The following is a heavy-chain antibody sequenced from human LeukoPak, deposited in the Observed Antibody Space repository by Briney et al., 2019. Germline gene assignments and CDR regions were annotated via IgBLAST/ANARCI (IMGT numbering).Heavy chain of an antibody. CDR2: IYYSGST. CDR1: GGSISSGGYY. D-gene: IGHD4-17*01. CDR3: ARADGDYVPYYYGMDV. J-gene: IGHJ6*02. Sequence: PSETLPLTCTVSGGSISSGGYYWSWIRQHPGKGLEWIGYIYYSGSTYYNPSLKSRVTILVDTSKNQFSLKLSSVTAADTAVYYCARADGDYVPYYYGMDVWGQGTTVTVSS. V-gene: IGHV4-31*03.